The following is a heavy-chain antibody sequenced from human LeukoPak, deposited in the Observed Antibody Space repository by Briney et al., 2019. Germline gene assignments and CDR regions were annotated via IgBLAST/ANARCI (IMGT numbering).Heavy chain of an antibody. J-gene: IGHJ4*02. CDR2: ISYDGSNK. Sequence: GGSLRLSCAASGFTFSSYAMHWVRQAPGKGLEWVAVISYDGSNKYYADSVKGRFTISRGNSKNTLYLQMNSLRAEDTAVYYCARDNDYFDYWGQGTLVTVSS. CDR1: GFTFSSYA. D-gene: IGHD2-8*01. CDR3: ARDNDYFDY. V-gene: IGHV3-30-3*01.